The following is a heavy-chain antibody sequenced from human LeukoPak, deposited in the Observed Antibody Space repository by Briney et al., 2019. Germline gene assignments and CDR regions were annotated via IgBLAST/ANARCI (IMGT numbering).Heavy chain of an antibody. J-gene: IGHJ4*02. CDR3: ARDRGYSSGWYQGVFDY. Sequence: PGGSLRLSCAASGFTVSSNYMSWVRQAPGKGLEWVSVIYSGGSTYYADSVKGRFTISRDNSKNTLYLQMNSLRAEDTAVYYCARDRGYSSGWYQGVFDYWGQGTLVTVSS. V-gene: IGHV3-53*01. CDR1: GFTVSSNY. CDR2: IYSGGST. D-gene: IGHD6-19*01.